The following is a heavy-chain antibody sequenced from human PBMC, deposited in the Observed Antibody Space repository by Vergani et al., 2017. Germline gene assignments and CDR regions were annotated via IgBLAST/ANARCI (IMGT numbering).Heavy chain of an antibody. CDR3: ARGRSIRDLSVYYYMDV. CDR1: GGSFSGYY. Sequence: QVQLPQWGAGLLKPSETLSLTCAVYGGSFSGYYWSWIRQPPGKGLEWVGEINHSGSTNYNPSLKSRVTRAVDTSKNQFSLKLSSVTAADTAVYYCARGRSIRDLSVYYYMDVWGKGTTVTVSS. V-gene: IGHV4-34*01. J-gene: IGHJ6*03. CDR2: INHSGST.